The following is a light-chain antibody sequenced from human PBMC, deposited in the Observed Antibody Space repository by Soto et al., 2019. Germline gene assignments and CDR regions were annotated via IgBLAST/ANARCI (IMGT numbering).Light chain of an antibody. CDR2: NNN. V-gene: IGLV1-40*01. CDR1: SSNIGAGYD. J-gene: IGLJ2*01. CDR3: QCYARSINILV. Sequence: QSVLTQPPSVSGAPGQRVTISCTGSSSNIGAGYDVHWYQQLPGTAPKLLIYNNNNRPSGVPDRLSGSNSGTSASLAITGRHADAEADDYFQCYARSINILVFGGGTKLTVL.